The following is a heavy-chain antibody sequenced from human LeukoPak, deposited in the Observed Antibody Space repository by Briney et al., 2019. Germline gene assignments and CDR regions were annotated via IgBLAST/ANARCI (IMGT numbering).Heavy chain of an antibody. CDR3: ARGSTSPFRP. CDR1: GVSISSYY. D-gene: IGHD2-2*01. Sequence: PSETLSLTCTVSGVSISSYYWSWIRQSPGKGLRWIGYVYHDGTTIYDPSLKSRVTMSMDTSKNQFSLSLRSVTAADTALYYCARGSTSPFRPWGQGTLVTVSS. V-gene: IGHV4-59*01. J-gene: IGHJ5*02. CDR2: VYHDGTT.